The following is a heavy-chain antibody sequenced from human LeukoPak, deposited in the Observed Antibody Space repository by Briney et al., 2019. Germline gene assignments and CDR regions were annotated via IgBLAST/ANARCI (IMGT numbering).Heavy chain of an antibody. V-gene: IGHV1-3*01. CDR3: ARGPKIAVAGKGWFGP. J-gene: IGHJ5*02. Sequence: ASVKVSSKASGYTFTSYAMHWVRQAPGQRLEWMGWINAGNGNTKYSQKFQGRVTITRDTSASTAYMELSSLRSEDTAVYYCARGPKIAVAGKGWFGPWGQGTLVTVSS. CDR2: INAGNGNT. CDR1: GYTFTSYA. D-gene: IGHD6-19*01.